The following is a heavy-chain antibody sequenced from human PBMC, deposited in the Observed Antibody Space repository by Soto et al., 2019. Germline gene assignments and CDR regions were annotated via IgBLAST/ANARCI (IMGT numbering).Heavy chain of an antibody. CDR3: ARAPMVLSRSYFDS. CDR2: ISYSGNT. CDR1: GGSISNFY. V-gene: IGHV4-59*01. D-gene: IGHD2-8*01. Sequence: SETLSLTCTVSGGSISNFYWSWIRQPPGKGLEWIGYISYSGNTNYNPSLKSRVSISVDTSKNQLSLNLTSVTAADTAVYYCARAPMVLSRSYFDSWGREPRSPSPQ. J-gene: IGHJ4*02.